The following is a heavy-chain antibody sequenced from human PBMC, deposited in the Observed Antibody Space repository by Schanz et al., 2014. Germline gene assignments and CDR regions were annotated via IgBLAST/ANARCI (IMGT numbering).Heavy chain of an antibody. V-gene: IGHV1-18*01. CDR1: GYTFTDYG. CDR3: ARGGYSSGWYDRDIAHFDY. Sequence: QVQLVQSGAEVKKPGASVKVSCKASGYTFTDYGLNWVRQAPGQGLEWMGWISAYNGNTNYAQKLQGRVTMTTDTSTSTDYMERRSLRSDDTAVYYCARGGYSSGWYDRDIAHFDYWGQGTLVTVSS. D-gene: IGHD6-19*01. CDR2: ISAYNGNT. J-gene: IGHJ4*02.